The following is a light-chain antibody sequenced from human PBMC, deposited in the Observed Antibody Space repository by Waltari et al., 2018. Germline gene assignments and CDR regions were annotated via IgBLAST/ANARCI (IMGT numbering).Light chain of an antibody. Sequence: DVQLTQSPSTLSASVGDRVTITCRASQTISNWLAWYQQKPGKAPTLLIYKASSLQGGVPSRFSGSGSGAEFTLTISSLQADDFATYYCHQYNAYPWTFGQGTKVEIK. J-gene: IGKJ1*01. CDR3: HQYNAYPWT. V-gene: IGKV1-5*03. CDR2: KAS. CDR1: QTISNW.